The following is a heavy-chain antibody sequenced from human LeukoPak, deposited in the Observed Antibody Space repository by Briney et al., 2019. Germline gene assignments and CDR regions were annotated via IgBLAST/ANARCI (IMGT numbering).Heavy chain of an antibody. CDR2: ISGSGGST. CDR3: AKLHGGYLEWLFFY. D-gene: IGHD3-3*01. CDR1: GFTFSSYA. V-gene: IGHV3-23*01. Sequence: GGSLRLSCAASGFTFSSYAMSWVRQAPGKGLEWVSAISGSGGSTYYADSVKGRFTISRDNSKNTLYLQMNSLRAEDTAEYYCAKLHGGYLEWLFFYWGQGTLVTVSS. J-gene: IGHJ4*02.